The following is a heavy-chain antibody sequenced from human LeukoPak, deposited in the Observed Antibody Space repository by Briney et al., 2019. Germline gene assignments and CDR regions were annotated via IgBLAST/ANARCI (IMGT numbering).Heavy chain of an antibody. CDR1: GGSISSYY. Sequence: SETLSLTCTVSGGSISSYYWSWIRQPAGKGLEWIGRIYTSGSTNYNPSLKSRVTMSVDTSRNQFSLKLSSVTAADTAVYYCARGWSKHMVVVTAIRAKSFDYWGQGTLVTVSS. CDR2: IYTSGST. J-gene: IGHJ4*02. CDR3: ARGWSKHMVVVTAIRAKSFDY. V-gene: IGHV4-4*07. D-gene: IGHD2-21*02.